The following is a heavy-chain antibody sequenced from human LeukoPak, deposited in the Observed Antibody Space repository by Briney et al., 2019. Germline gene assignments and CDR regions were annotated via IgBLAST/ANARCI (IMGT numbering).Heavy chain of an antibody. CDR3: ARGFVVVPAATYYYYYYMDV. CDR1: GFTFSDYY. J-gene: IGHJ6*03. CDR2: ISSSGSTI. Sequence: GGSLRLSCAASGFTFSDYYMSWIRQAPGKGLEWVSYISSSGSTIYYADSVKGRFTISRDNAKNSLYLQMNSLRAEDTAVYYCARGFVVVPAATYYYYYYMDVWGKGTTVTVSS. D-gene: IGHD2-2*01. V-gene: IGHV3-11*04.